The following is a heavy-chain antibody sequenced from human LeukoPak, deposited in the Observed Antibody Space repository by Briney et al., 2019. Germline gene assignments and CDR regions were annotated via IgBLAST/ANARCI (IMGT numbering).Heavy chain of an antibody. CDR2: IYSGGST. V-gene: IGHV3-66*04. CDR3: ARRPLAAAGTPGWFDP. CDR1: GFTVSSNY. J-gene: IGHJ5*02. D-gene: IGHD6-13*01. Sequence: PAGSLRLSCAASGFTVSSNYMSWVRPAPGKGLEWVSVIYSGGSTYYADSVKGRFTISRDNSKNTLYLQMNSLRAEDTAVYYCARRPLAAAGTPGWFDPWGQGTLVTVSS.